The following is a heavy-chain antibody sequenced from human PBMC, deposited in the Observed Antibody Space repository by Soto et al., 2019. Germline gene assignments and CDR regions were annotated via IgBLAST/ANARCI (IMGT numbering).Heavy chain of an antibody. Sequence: GGSLRLSCAASGFTFSSYAMSWVRQAPGKGLEWVSAISGSGGSTYYADSVKGRFTISRDNSKNTLYLQMNSLRAEDTAVYYCAKFSDGSSGYYYNYYYYGMDVWGQGTTVTVSS. J-gene: IGHJ6*02. D-gene: IGHD3-22*01. CDR1: GFTFSSYA. V-gene: IGHV3-23*01. CDR2: ISGSGGST. CDR3: AKFSDGSSGYYYNYYYYGMDV.